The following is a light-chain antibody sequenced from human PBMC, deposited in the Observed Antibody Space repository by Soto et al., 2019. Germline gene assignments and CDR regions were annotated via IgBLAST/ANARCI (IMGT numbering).Light chain of an antibody. J-gene: IGKJ1*01. CDR3: QQYNSNWT. CDR2: DAS. CDR1: QSISRW. Sequence: NQMSHSLSTLSAPVGDRVTITCRASQSISRWLAWYQQKPGKAPKFLIYDASSLESGVPSRFSGSGSGTEFTLTISSLQPDDFATYYCQQYNSNWTFGQGTKVDTK. V-gene: IGKV1-5*01.